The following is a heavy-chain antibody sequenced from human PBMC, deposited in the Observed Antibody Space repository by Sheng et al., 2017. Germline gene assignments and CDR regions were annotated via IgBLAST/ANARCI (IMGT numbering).Heavy chain of an antibody. V-gene: IGHV3-21*01. CDR1: GFTFSTYS. J-gene: IGHJ6*03. CDR3: ARDHDGSGTYYVSDYYYMDV. CDR2: ISGSSSYR. D-gene: IGHD3-10*01. Sequence: EVQLVESGGGLVKPGGSLRLSCAASGFTFSTYSMNWVRQAPGKGLEWVSSISGSSSYRYYAGSVKGRFTISRDNAENSLYLEMNSLRAEDTAVYYCARDHDGSGTYYVSDYYYMDVWGQGTTVIVSS.